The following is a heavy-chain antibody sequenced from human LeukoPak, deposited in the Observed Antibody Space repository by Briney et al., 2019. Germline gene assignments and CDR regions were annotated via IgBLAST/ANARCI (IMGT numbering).Heavy chain of an antibody. CDR3: ARGGGSIRHSYYYYVDV. CDR2: ITWNGGTT. D-gene: IGHD2-15*01. Sequence: PGGSLRLSCAASGFTFNDYGMSWVRQAPGQGPEWLSGITWNGGTTDYAASVKGRFTISRDNAKNSLYLRMNSLRDEDTALYYCARGGGSIRHSYYYYVDVWGKGTTVTVSS. CDR1: GFTFNDYG. J-gene: IGHJ6*03. V-gene: IGHV3-20*04.